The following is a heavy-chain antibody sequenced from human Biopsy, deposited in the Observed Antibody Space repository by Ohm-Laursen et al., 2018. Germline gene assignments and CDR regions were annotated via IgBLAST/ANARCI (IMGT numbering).Heavy chain of an antibody. CDR2: MNPDSGNT. D-gene: IGHD3-10*01. Sequence: APVKVSCKPSGYTFTSYEINWVRQATGQGLEWMGWMNPDSGNTGYAQNFQGRVTMTRNTSISTAYMELSSLRSEDTAVYFCARADPPLFYYGSGSSNWSDPWGHGTLVTVSS. CDR3: ARADPPLFYYGSGSSNWSDP. J-gene: IGHJ5*02. CDR1: GYTFTSYE. V-gene: IGHV1-8*01.